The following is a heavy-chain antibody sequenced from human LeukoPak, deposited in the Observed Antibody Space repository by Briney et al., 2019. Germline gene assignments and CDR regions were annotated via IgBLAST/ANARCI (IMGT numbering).Heavy chain of an antibody. J-gene: IGHJ4*02. D-gene: IGHD3-22*01. Sequence: GGSLRLSCAASGFTFSGYAMHWVRQAPGKGLEWVAVMSYDGSNKYYADSVKGRFTISTDNSKNTLYLQMNSLRAEDTAVYYCARGSAYYYDSSGYSPFDYWGQGTLVTVSS. V-gene: IGHV3-30*01. CDR3: ARGSAYYYDSSGYSPFDY. CDR1: GFTFSGYA. CDR2: MSYDGSNK.